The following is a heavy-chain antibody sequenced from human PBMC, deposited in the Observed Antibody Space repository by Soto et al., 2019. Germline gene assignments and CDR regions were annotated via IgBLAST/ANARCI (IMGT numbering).Heavy chain of an antibody. CDR1: GFTVSAKW. CDR3: AREIHLGSGWGDIDI. J-gene: IGHJ4*02. Sequence: DVQLVESGGALVQPGGSLGLSCAVSGFTVSAKWMSWVRQAPGKGLEWLANINEDGSKKFYVDSVKGRFTISKDNAKNSLSLQLGSLRADDTAVYYCAREIHLGSGWGDIDIWGRGTMVTVSS. CDR2: INEDGSKK. V-gene: IGHV3-7*03. D-gene: IGHD6-19*01.